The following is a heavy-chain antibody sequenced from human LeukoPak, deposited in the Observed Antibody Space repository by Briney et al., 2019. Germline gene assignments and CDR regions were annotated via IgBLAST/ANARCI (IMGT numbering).Heavy chain of an antibody. Sequence: SETLSLTCTVSGGSISSSSYYWGWIRQPPGKGLEWIGEINHSGSTNYNPSLKSRVTISVDTSKNQFSLKLSSVTAADTAVYYCARRRFLERYRGAFDIWGQGTMVTVSS. J-gene: IGHJ3*02. CDR2: INHSGST. CDR3: ARRRFLERYRGAFDI. V-gene: IGHV4-39*07. CDR1: GGSISSSSYY. D-gene: IGHD3-3*01.